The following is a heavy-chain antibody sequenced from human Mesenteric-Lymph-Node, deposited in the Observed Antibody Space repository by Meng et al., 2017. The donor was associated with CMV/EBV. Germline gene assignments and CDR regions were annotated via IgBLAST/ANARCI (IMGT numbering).Heavy chain of an antibody. CDR1: GFTFSSYA. Sequence: GGSLRLSCAASGFTFSSYAMSWVRQAPGKGLEWVSVIYSGGSSTYYADSVKGRFTISRDNSKNTLYLQMNSLRAEDTAVYYCAKGYGSGSYYALSNWFDPWGQGTLVTVSS. D-gene: IGHD3-10*01. J-gene: IGHJ5*02. CDR2: IYSGGSST. CDR3: AKGYGSGSYYALSNWFDP. V-gene: IGHV3-23*03.